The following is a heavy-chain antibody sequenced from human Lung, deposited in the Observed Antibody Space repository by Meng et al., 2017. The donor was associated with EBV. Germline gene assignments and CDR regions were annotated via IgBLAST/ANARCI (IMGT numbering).Heavy chain of an antibody. CDR2: FVNYVDT. V-gene: IGHV1-18*01. Sequence: VKMVQVGGEVKKPGASVRVSCKASGYTFGSYGICWVRQAPGQGLEWMGWFVNYVDTYPAPKFQGRVTMTTDTHTNTAFMELRSLTSDDTAVYYCASGTPGRSYCDYWGQGTLVTVSS. CDR3: ASGTPGRSYCDY. J-gene: IGHJ4*02. CDR1: GYTFGSYG. D-gene: IGHD2-15*01.